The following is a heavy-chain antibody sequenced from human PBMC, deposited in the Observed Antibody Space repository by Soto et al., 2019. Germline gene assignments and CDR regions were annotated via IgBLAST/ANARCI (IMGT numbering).Heavy chain of an antibody. CDR3: TTLPLDY. CDR2: IRSKTDGRTT. V-gene: IGHV3-15*01. Sequence: GGSLRLSCAASGFNFTKAWMTWVRQAPGKGLEWVGRIRSKTDGRTTDFAAPVKGRFSISRDDSKKTMSLQMNSLKTEDTAVYYCTTLPLDYWGQGILVTVSS. CDR1: GFNFTKAW. J-gene: IGHJ4*02.